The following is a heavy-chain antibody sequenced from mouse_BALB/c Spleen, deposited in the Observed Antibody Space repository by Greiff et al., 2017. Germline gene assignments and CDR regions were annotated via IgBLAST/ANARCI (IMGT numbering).Heavy chain of an antibody. CDR3: ARQERGNCVFAY. CDR2: ISYSGST. D-gene: IGHD2-1*01. CDR1: GDSITSGY. V-gene: IGHV3-8*02. Sequence: VQLKESGPSLVKPSQTLSLTCSVTGDSITSGYWNWIRKFPGKKLEYMGYISYSGSTYYNPSLISRIFITQDTSKNQYYLQLNTVPTEDTAMYYCARQERGNCVFAYWGQGTLVTVSA. J-gene: IGHJ3*01.